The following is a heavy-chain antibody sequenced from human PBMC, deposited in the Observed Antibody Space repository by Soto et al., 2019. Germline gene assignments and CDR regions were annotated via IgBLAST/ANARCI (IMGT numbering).Heavy chain of an antibody. Sequence: PGGSLRLSCAASGFTFSDYCMDWVRQAPGKGQEWVANLDQDGGEKYYADSVKGRFTISRDNSKNTLFLQMNSLRAEDTAVYYCARHPYDFWSGYPDRTDYYYYYYMDTWGIGTTVTVSS. CDR1: GFTFSDYC. CDR2: LDQDGGEK. CDR3: ARHPYDFWSGYPDRTDYYYYYYMDT. D-gene: IGHD3-3*01. J-gene: IGHJ6*03. V-gene: IGHV3-7*02.